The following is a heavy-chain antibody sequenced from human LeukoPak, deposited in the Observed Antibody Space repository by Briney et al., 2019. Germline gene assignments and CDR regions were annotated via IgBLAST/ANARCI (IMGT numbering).Heavy chain of an antibody. J-gene: IGHJ4*02. CDR1: GGSISSYY. D-gene: IGHD2/OR15-2a*01. V-gene: IGHV4-34*01. CDR2: INHSGST. CDR3: ALRNRSHYTVDY. Sequence: SETLSLTCTVSGGSISSYYWSWIRQPPGKGLEWIGEINHSGSTNYNPSLKSRVTISVDTSKNQFSLKLSSVTAADTAVYYCALRNRSHYTVDYWGQGTLVTVSS.